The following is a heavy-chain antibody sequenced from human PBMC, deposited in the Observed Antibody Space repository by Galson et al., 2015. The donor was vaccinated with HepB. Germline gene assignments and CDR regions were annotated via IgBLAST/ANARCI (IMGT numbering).Heavy chain of an antibody. CDR1: GFTFSSYA. CDR3: AKAPTRWRAEYFQH. CDR2: ISGSGGST. V-gene: IGHV3-23*01. J-gene: IGHJ1*01. Sequence: SLRLSCAASGFTFSSYAMSWVRKAPGKGLEWVSAISGSGGSTYYADSVKGRFTISRDNPKNTLYLQMNSLRAEDTAVYYCAKAPTRWRAEYFQHWGQGTLVTVSS.